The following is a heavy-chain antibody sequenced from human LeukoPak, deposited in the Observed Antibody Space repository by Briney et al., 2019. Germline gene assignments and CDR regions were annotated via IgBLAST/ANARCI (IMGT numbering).Heavy chain of an antibody. D-gene: IGHD6-19*01. Sequence: SETLSLTCTVSGGAISSSSYYWGWIRQPPGKGLEWIGSIYYSGSTYYNPSLKSRVTISVDTSKNQFSLKLSSVTAADTAVYYCARHNQWLVPCDYWGQGTLVTVSS. CDR2: IYYSGST. V-gene: IGHV4-39*01. J-gene: IGHJ4*02. CDR1: GGAISSSSYY. CDR3: ARHNQWLVPCDY.